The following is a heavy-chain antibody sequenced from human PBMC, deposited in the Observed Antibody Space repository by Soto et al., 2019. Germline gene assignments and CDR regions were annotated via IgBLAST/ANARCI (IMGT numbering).Heavy chain of an antibody. CDR3: GRDGGDLVVAATGWFDP. CDR2: IIPILNIA. J-gene: IGHJ5*02. CDR1: DYTFTRYG. Sequence: AASVKVSCKAFDYTFTRYGISWVLLATGQGLEWMVRIIPILNIANYAQKFQGRVTITADKSTSTAYMELSSLRSEDTAVYYCGRDGGDLVVAATGWFDPWGQGTLVTVSS. D-gene: IGHD2-15*01. V-gene: IGHV1-69*04.